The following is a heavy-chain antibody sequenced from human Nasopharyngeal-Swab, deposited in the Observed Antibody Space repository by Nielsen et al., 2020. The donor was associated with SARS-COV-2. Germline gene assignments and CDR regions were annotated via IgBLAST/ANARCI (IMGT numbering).Heavy chain of an antibody. J-gene: IGHJ6*02. CDR3: ARDGSPLYCMDV. Sequence: ASVKVSCKASGYTFTGYYMHWVRQAPGQGLEWMGWINPNSGGTNYAQTFQGRVTMTRDTSISTAYMELSRLGSYDTAVYYCARDGSPLYCMDVWGQGTTVTVSS. CDR2: INPNSGGT. V-gene: IGHV1-2*02. CDR1: GYTFTGYY.